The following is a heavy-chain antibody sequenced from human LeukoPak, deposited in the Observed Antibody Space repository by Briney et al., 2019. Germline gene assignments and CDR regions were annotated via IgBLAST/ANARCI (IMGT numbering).Heavy chain of an antibody. J-gene: IGHJ5*02. CDR3: ARDGTETAGPFDP. D-gene: IGHD1/OR15-1a*01. CDR2: IWYDGSNK. V-gene: IGHV3-33*01. CDR1: GVTFSLFS. Sequence: GTSLRLSCASSGVTFSLFSMHWVRQAPGKGLEWVAFIWYDGSNKFYADSVKGRFTISRDNSKNTLYLQMNSLRVEDTAVYYCARDGTETAGPFDPWGQGTLVTVSS.